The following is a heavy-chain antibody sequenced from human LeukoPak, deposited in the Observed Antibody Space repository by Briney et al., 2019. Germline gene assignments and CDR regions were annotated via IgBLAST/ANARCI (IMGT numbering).Heavy chain of an antibody. Sequence: GGSLRLSCGASGFTVSSKYMSWVRQAPGKGLEWVSSISSSSSYIYYADSVKGRFTISRDNAKNSLYLQMNSLRAEDTAVYYCARAHLVWDAFDIWGQGTMVTVSS. J-gene: IGHJ3*02. D-gene: IGHD2-8*01. V-gene: IGHV3-21*01. CDR1: GFTVSSKY. CDR2: ISSSSSYI. CDR3: ARAHLVWDAFDI.